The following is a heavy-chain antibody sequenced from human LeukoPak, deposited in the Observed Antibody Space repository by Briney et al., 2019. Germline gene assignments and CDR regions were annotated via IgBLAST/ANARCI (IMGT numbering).Heavy chain of an antibody. V-gene: IGHV1-2*02. CDR2: INPNSGGT. CDR3: ARDPYYDFWSGQTDY. D-gene: IGHD3-3*01. Sequence: GASVKVSCKASGYTFTGYYMHWVRQAPGQGLEWMGWINPNSGGTNYAQKFQGRVTMTRDTSISTAYMELNRLRSDDTAVYHCARDPYYDFWSGQTDYWGQGTLVTVSS. J-gene: IGHJ4*02. CDR1: GYTFTGYY.